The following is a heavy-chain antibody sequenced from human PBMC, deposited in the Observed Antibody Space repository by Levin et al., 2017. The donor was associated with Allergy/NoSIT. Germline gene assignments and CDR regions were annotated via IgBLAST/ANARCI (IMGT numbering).Heavy chain of an antibody. D-gene: IGHD1-14*01. Sequence: PSETLSLTCTVSGGSISSYYWNWIRQPPGKGLEWIGYIYNSGSTNYNPSLKSRVTISVDTSKNPFFLKLSSVTAADAAVYYCARKWDSHRISRDAFDIWGQGTMVTVSS. CDR3: ARKWDSHRISRDAFDI. CDR1: GGSISSYY. V-gene: IGHV4-59*01. CDR2: IYNSGST. J-gene: IGHJ3*02.